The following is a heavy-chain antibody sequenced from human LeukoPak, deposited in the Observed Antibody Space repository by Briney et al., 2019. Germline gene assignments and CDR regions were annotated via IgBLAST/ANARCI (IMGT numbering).Heavy chain of an antibody. Sequence: KPSETLSLTCTVSGGSISSGSYYWSWIRQPAGKGLEWIGRIYTSGSTNYNPSLKSRVTISVDTSKNQFSLKLSSVTAADTAVYYCARDHDVLLWFGESALNAFDIWGQGTMVTVSS. V-gene: IGHV4-61*02. CDR3: ARDHDVLLWFGESALNAFDI. D-gene: IGHD3-10*01. CDR2: IYTSGST. J-gene: IGHJ3*02. CDR1: GGSISSGSYY.